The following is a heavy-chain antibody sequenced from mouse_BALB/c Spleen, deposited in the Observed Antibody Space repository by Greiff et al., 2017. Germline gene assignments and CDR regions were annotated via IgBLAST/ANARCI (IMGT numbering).Heavy chain of an antibody. CDR1: GYTFTSYW. V-gene: IGHV1-7*01. J-gene: IGHJ4*01. Sequence: VKLQESGAELAKPGASVKMSCKASGYTFTSYWMHWVKQRPGQGLEWIGYINPSTGYTEYNQKFKDKATLTADKSSSTAYMQLSSLTSEDSAVYYCARTLYYHAMDYWGQGTSVTVSS. CDR2: INPSTGYT. CDR3: ARTLYYHAMDY. D-gene: IGHD2-1*01.